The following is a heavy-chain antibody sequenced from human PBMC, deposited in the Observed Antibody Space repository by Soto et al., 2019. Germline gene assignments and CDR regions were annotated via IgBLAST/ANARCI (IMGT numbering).Heavy chain of an antibody. CDR1: EIIYSSYA. Sequence: PCWSLRISVAACEIIYSSYAMSWVRQAPGKGLEWVSAISGSGGSTYYADSVKGRFTISRDNSKNTLYLQMNSLRAEDTAVYYCASSYYYGSGSMTPGAFDIWGQGTMVTVSS. D-gene: IGHD3-10*01. V-gene: IGHV3-23*01. CDR2: ISGSGGST. J-gene: IGHJ3*02. CDR3: ASSYYYGSGSMTPGAFDI.